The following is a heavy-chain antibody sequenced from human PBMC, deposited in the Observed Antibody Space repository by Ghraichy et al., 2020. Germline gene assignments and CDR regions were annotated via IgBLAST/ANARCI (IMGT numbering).Heavy chain of an antibody. CDR3: ARSGVVLGGTFDI. J-gene: IGHJ3*02. D-gene: IGHD2-15*01. Sequence: ASVTVSCKVSGYTLSDLSMHWVRQAPGKGLEWMGGFDPEDGETIYAQKFQGRVTVTEDRSTDTAYMELSSLRSEDTAVYFCARSGVVLGGTFDIWGQGTMVTVSS. CDR1: GYTLSDLS. CDR2: FDPEDGET. V-gene: IGHV1-24*01.